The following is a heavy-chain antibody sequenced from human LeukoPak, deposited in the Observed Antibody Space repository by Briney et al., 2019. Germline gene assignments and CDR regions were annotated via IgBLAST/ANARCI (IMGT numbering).Heavy chain of an antibody. V-gene: IGHV3-30*18. CDR2: ISYDGSNK. J-gene: IGHJ6*02. CDR3: AKERLKSSSWYTWTYYYGMDV. Sequence: GGSLRLSCAASGFTFSSYGMHWVRQAPGKGLEWVAVISYDGSNKYYADSVKGRFTIPRDNSKNTLYPQMNSLRAEDTAVYYCAKERLKSSSWYTWTYYYGMDVWGQGTTVTVSS. CDR1: GFTFSSYG. D-gene: IGHD6-13*01.